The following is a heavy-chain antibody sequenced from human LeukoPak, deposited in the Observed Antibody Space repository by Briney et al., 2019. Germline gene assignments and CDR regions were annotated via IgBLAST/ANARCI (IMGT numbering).Heavy chain of an antibody. CDR3: ARELAAAESYHFDY. J-gene: IGHJ4*02. Sequence: PSETLSLTCTVSGGSISSYYWSWIRQPPGKGLEWIGYIYYSGSTNYNPSLKSRVTISVDTSKNQFSLKLSSVTAADTAVYYCARELAAAESYHFDYWGQGTLVTVSS. D-gene: IGHD6-13*01. CDR2: IYYSGST. CDR1: GGSISSYY. V-gene: IGHV4-59*01.